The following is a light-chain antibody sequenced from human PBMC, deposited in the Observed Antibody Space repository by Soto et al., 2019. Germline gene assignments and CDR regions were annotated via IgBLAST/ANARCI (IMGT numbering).Light chain of an antibody. V-gene: IGKV3-20*01. CDR3: QQCGCSPPPIT. CDR2: GAS. J-gene: IGKJ5*01. Sequence: EIVLTQSPGTLCLSPGERATLSCRASQSVSSSYLAWYQQKPGQAPRLLIYGASTRATGIPDRFSGSGSGTGFTLTISRLEPEDFAVYYCQQCGCSPPPITSGQGTRLEIK. CDR1: QSVSSSY.